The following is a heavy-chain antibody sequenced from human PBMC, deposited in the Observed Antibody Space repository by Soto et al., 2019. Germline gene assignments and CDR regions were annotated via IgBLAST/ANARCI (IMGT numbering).Heavy chain of an antibody. CDR1: GGSFSGYY. Sequence: SETLSLTCAVYGGSFSGYYWSWIRQPPGKGLEWIGEINHSGSTNYNPTLKNRVTISVDTSKNKFSLKLSSVTAADTAVYYCARVVVRGVIGYYYYYMDVWGKGTTVTVSS. V-gene: IGHV4-34*01. J-gene: IGHJ6*03. CDR2: INHSGST. D-gene: IGHD3-10*01. CDR3: ARVVVRGVIGYYYYYMDV.